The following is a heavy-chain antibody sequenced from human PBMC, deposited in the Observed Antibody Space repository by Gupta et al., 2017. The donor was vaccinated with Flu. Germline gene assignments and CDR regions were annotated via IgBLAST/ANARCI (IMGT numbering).Heavy chain of an antibody. Sequence: QVHLVESGGGVVQPGRSLRLSCAASGFPFNSSAMHWVRQAPGKGLEWVAVIWYGGSTTFYADSVKGRFTISRDSSKSTLYLQMNSLRAEDTAMYYCVRSAASYYDRSGYSLDYWGQGTLLTVSS. CDR3: VRSAASYYDRSGYSLDY. D-gene: IGHD3-22*01. CDR1: GFPFNSSA. J-gene: IGHJ4*02. CDR2: IWYGGSTT. V-gene: IGHV3-33*01.